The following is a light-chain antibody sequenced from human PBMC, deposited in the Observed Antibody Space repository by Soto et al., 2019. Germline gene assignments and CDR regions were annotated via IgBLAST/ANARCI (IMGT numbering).Light chain of an antibody. J-gene: IGKJ2*01. Sequence: DGVMTQSPLSLPVTLGQPASSSCRSSQSLVHSDGNTYLNWFQQRPRQSPRHLIYKVSNRDSGVPDRFSGSASGTDSTLKISGVEAEDVGIYYCMEDTQWPPGYSFGEGTKLEIK. CDR2: KVS. V-gene: IGKV2-30*02. CDR3: MEDTQWPPGYS. CDR1: QSLVHSDGNTY.